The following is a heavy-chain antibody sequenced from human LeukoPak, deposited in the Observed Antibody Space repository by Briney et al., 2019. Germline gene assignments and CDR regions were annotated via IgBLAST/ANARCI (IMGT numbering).Heavy chain of an antibody. V-gene: IGHV3-7*03. CDR3: ARQTGTPLPSIFDY. CDR1: GFTFSSYW. Sequence: GGSLRLSCTASGFTFSSYWMNWVRQAPGKGLEWVANIKHDGSEKYHVDSVKGRFTISRDNAKNSLYLQMNSLRAEDTAVYYCARQTGTPLPSIFDYWGQGTLVTVSS. J-gene: IGHJ4*02. CDR2: IKHDGSEK. D-gene: IGHD1-1*01.